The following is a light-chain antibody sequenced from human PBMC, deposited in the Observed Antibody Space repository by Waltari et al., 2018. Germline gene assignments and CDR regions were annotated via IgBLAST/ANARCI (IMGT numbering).Light chain of an antibody. CDR3: QQYDSYSRT. CDR1: QSISNW. Sequence: DIQMTQAPSTLSASVGDRVTITCRASQSISNWLAWYQQKPGKAPKRLVYTASSLESGVPSRFSGSGSGTEFALTISSLQPDDFATYYCQQYDSYSRTFGQGTKVEIK. J-gene: IGKJ1*01. V-gene: IGKV1-5*03. CDR2: TAS.